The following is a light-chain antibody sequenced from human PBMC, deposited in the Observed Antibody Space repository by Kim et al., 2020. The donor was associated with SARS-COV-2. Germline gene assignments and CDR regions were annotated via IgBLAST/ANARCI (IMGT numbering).Light chain of an antibody. CDR2: KVS. CDR3: MQGTYWPRT. Sequence: QPPSISCRSSPTLVHSDGNTHLNWFHQRPGQSPRRLISKVSKRDSGVPDRFSGSGSGTDFTLKISRVEADDVGVYYCMQGTYWPRTFGQGTKLEI. V-gene: IGKV2-30*02. CDR1: PTLVHSDGNTH. J-gene: IGKJ2*01.